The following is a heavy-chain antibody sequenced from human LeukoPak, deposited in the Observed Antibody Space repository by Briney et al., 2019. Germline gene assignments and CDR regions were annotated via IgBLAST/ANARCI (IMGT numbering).Heavy chain of an antibody. CDR2: IWYDGSNK. V-gene: IGHV3-33*01. J-gene: IGHJ4*02. D-gene: IGHD1-1*01. CDR1: GFTFSSYG. Sequence: GRSLRLSCAASGFTFSSYGVHWVRQAPGKGLEWVAVIWYDGSNKYYADSVKGRFTISRDNPKNTLYLQMNSLRAEDTAVYYCARGARYNWNDQGFDYWGQGTLVTVSS. CDR3: ARGARYNWNDQGFDY.